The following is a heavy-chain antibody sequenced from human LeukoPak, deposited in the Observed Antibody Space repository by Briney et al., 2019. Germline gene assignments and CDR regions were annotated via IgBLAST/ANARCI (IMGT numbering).Heavy chain of an antibody. V-gene: IGHV4-59*01. D-gene: IGHD3-10*01. Sequence: SETLSLTCTVSGGSISSYYWSWIRQPPGKGLEWIGYIYYSGSTNYNPSLKSRVTISVDTSKNQFSLKLSSVTAADTAVYYCARDRGKGVLYYYGSGSYYDYWGQGTLVTVSS. CDR2: IYYSGST. J-gene: IGHJ4*02. CDR3: ARDRGKGVLYYYGSGSYYDY. CDR1: GGSISSYY.